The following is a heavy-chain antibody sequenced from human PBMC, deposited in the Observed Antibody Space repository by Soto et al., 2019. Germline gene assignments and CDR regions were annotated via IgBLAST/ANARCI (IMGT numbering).Heavy chain of an antibody. V-gene: IGHV3-30*15. CDR2: VSFDGNEK. CDR1: GFNFSSYS. CDR3: TRVAREHRVLLNVFDA. Sequence: PGGSLRLSCAASGFNFSSYSIHWVRQAPGKGLEWVAAVSFDGNEKYYADPVKGRFSIARDTSGSTVSLFLSGLRPEDTAVYFCTRVAREHRVLLNVFDAWGQGTEVTVSS. J-gene: IGHJ3*01.